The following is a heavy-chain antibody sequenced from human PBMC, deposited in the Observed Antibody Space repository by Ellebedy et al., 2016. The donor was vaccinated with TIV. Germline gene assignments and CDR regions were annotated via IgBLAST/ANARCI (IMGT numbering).Heavy chain of an antibody. CDR2: ISFDGSKT. J-gene: IGHJ6*02. V-gene: IGHV3-30*04. CDR3: AKDRGREVLTYFHGMDD. CDR1: GFMIKSHA. D-gene: IGHD3-10*01. Sequence: PGGSLRLSCAASGFMIKSHALNRVRQAPGKGLEWVALISFDGSKTSYADSVRGRFTISRDNSENILYLQMNSLRGEDSGVYFCAKDRGREVLTYFHGMDDWGQGTAVTVSS.